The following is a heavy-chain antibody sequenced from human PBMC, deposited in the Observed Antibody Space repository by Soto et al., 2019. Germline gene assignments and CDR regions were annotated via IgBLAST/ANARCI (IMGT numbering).Heavy chain of an antibody. CDR1: GYSFSTYW. D-gene: IGHD1-26*01. V-gene: IGHV5-51*01. Sequence: PGESLKISCKGFGYSFSTYWIGWVRQMPGEGLEWMGIIYPGDSDTRYRPSLQGQVTISADKSISTAFLQWSSLKASDTAIYYCARSGRNGYYGMDVWGQGTTVTVSS. J-gene: IGHJ6*02. CDR2: IYPGDSDT. CDR3: ARSGRNGYYGMDV.